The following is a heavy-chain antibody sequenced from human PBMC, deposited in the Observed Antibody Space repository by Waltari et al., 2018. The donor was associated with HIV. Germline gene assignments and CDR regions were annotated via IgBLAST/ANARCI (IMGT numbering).Heavy chain of an antibody. CDR3: TTGRSSVVAAPPVQ. D-gene: IGHD6-19*01. CDR2: IWSDGRTR. CDR1: GFNFRDFV. Sequence: VQLAESGGGVVQPGKSVRLSCATSGFNFRDFVIHWVRQAPEKGLEWVAVIWSDGRTRFYGDSIKGRFSVSRDNSNNTSSLQINRVTLADTAVYYCTTGRSSVVAAPPVQWGQGT. V-gene: IGHV3-33*01. J-gene: IGHJ4*01.